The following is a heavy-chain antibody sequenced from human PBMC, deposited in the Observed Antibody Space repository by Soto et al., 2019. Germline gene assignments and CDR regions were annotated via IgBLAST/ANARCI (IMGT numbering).Heavy chain of an antibody. CDR1: GGTFSSYA. Sequence: SVKVSCKASGGTFSSYAISWVRQAPGQGLEWMGGIIPIFGTANYAQKFQGRVTITADESTSTAYMELSSLRSEDTAVYYCARDPIFTGGGNGWLDSWGQGTLVTVSS. J-gene: IGHJ5*01. V-gene: IGHV1-69*13. D-gene: IGHD2-15*01. CDR3: ARDPIFTGGGNGWLDS. CDR2: IIPIFGTA.